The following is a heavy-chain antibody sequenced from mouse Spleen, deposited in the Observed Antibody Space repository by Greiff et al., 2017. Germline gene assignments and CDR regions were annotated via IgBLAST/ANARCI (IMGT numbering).Heavy chain of an antibody. CDR3: SSNSHGDWYFDV. J-gene: IGHJ1*03. D-gene: IGHD1-3*01. CDR2: IYPGDGDT. V-gene: IGHV1-82*01. CDR1: GYAFSSSW. Sequence: VQLQQSGPELVKPGASVKISCKASGYAFSSSWMNWVKQRPGKGLEWIGRIYPGDGDTNYNGKFKGKATLTADKSSSTAYMQLSSLTSEDSAVYVCSSNSHGDWYFDVWGTGTTVTVSS.